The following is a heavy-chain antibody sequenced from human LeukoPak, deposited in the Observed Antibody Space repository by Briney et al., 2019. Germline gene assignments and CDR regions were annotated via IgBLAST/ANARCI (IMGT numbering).Heavy chain of an antibody. J-gene: IGHJ4*02. CDR2: IKEDGSEK. CDR1: GFTFRTYW. CDR3: AREQYGGKDY. D-gene: IGHD4/OR15-4a*01. Sequence: GGSLRLSCAASGFTFRTYWMSWVRQAPGKGLEWVANIKEDGSEKYYVDFVKGRFTISRDNAKNSLYLQMNNLRAEDTAFYYCAREQYGGKDYWGQGTLVTVSS. V-gene: IGHV3-7*05.